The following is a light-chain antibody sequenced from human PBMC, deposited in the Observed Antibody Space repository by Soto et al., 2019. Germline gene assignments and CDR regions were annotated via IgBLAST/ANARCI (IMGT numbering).Light chain of an antibody. J-gene: IGKJ1*01. CDR2: AAP. CDR3: QQYQTDWT. CDR1: QGIDNH. Sequence: IRLTPSASSRFAYVKNVVTITCRASQGIDNHLAWVQQKPGKAPNLLIYAAPTLQSGVPSRFSGRGSGTEFTLTSSSQQADDYVTFYWQQYQTDWTFAQGTKMDIK. V-gene: IGKV1-27*01.